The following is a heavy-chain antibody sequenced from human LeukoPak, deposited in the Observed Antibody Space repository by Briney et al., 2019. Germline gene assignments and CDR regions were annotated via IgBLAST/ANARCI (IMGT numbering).Heavy chain of an antibody. CDR2: TIPILGIT. D-gene: IGHD2-2*01. Sequence: SVKVSCKASGGTLTSHAINWVRQAPGQGLEWMGRTIPILGITNYAQKFQGRVTITADKSTGTAFMELSSLRSEDTAVYCCARDRQYCSSITCYEAFDIWGQGTMVTVSS. CDR1: GGTLTSHA. V-gene: IGHV1-69*04. J-gene: IGHJ3*02. CDR3: ARDRQYCSSITCYEAFDI.